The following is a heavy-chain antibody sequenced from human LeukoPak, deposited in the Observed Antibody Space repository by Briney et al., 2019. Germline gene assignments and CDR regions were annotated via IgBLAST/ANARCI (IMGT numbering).Heavy chain of an antibody. CDR3: ARDKVVVATAGFDF. CDR2: ISSSGSSI. CDR1: GGTFSSYD. Sequence: PAGSLRLSCAASGGTFSSYDRSWVRQAPGKGLEWVSYISSSGSSIYYAYSMKGRSTFLRTYVKNSLYLQMNSLRAEDTAVYYCARDKVVVATAGFDFWGQGTPVTVSS. V-gene: IGHV3-48*03. D-gene: IGHD2-15*01. J-gene: IGHJ4*02.